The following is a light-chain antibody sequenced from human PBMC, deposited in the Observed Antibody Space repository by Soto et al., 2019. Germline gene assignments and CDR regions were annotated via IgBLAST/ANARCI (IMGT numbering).Light chain of an antibody. CDR1: QTFSSH. CDR3: QQRSNWPPVIT. J-gene: IGKJ5*01. CDR2: DAS. V-gene: IGKV3-11*01. Sequence: EIVLTQSPATLSLSPGERATLSCRASQTFSSHLAWYQQKPGQAPRLLIYDASKRATGIPARFSGRGSGTAFTLTLSSLEPEDFAVYYCQQRSNWPPVITFGQGTRLEIK.